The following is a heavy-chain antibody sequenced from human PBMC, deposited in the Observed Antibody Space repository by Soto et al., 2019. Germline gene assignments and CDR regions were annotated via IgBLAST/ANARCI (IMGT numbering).Heavy chain of an antibody. D-gene: IGHD3-22*01. CDR3: AKGGDSSGYYYDYFDY. Sequence: QVQLVESGGGVVQPGRSLRLSCAASGFTFSSYGTHWVRQAPGKGLEWVAVISYDGSNKYYADSVKGRFTISRDNSKNTLYLQMNSLRAEDTAVYYCAKGGDSSGYYYDYFDYWGQGTLVTVSS. J-gene: IGHJ4*02. V-gene: IGHV3-30*18. CDR1: GFTFSSYG. CDR2: ISYDGSNK.